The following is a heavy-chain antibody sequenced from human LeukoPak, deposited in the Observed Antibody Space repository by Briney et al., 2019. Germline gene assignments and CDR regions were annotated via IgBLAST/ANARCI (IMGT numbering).Heavy chain of an antibody. D-gene: IGHD5-18*01. J-gene: IGHJ4*02. V-gene: IGHV3-30*04. CDR3: AKVPQAFGIQLWLMGSGREDY. CDR1: GFTFSSYA. Sequence: QPGGSLRLSCAASGFTFSSYAMHWVREAPGKGLEWVAVLSYDGSNKYYADSVKGRFTISRDNSKNTLYLQMNSLRAEDTAVYYCAKVPQAFGIQLWLMGSGREDYWGQGTLVTVSS. CDR2: LSYDGSNK.